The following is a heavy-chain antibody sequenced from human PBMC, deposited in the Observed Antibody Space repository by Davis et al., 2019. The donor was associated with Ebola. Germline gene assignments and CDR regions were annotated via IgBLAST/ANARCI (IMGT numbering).Heavy chain of an antibody. CDR1: GFTFSSYW. V-gene: IGHV3-74*01. Sequence: GESLKISCAASGFTFSSYWMHWVRQAPGKGLVWVSRINSYGSSTSYADSVKGRFTISRDNAKNTLYLQMNSLRAEDTAVYYCARGRYSSVDYWGQGTLVTVSS. CDR3: ARGRYSSVDY. J-gene: IGHJ4*02. D-gene: IGHD6-25*01. CDR2: INSYGSST.